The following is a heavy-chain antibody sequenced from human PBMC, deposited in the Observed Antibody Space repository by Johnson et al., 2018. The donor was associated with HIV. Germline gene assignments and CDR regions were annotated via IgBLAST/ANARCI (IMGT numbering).Heavy chain of an antibody. CDR3: ARPSVIPHGGGYDV. J-gene: IGHJ3*01. D-gene: IGHD3-22*01. Sequence: VQLMESGGALVERGGSLRLSCEASGFSFSSYALSWVRQAPGKGLEWVSSITGTGGNTYYADSVNGRFTVSRDKSKSTLYLQMHSLSAEDTALYYCARPSVIPHGGGYDVWGRGTMVVVST. V-gene: IGHV3-23*01. CDR2: ITGTGGNT. CDR1: GFSFSSYA.